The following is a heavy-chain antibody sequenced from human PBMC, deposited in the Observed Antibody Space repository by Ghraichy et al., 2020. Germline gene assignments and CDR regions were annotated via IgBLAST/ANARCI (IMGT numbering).Heavy chain of an antibody. J-gene: IGHJ4*02. D-gene: IGHD3-22*01. V-gene: IGHV4-59*08. CDR3: ARLVLGGSSGYYPDY. Sequence: SETLSLTCTVSGGSISSYYWSWIRQPPGKGLEWIGYIYYSGSTNYNPSLKSRVTISVDTSKNQFSLKLSSVTAADTAVYYCARLVLGGSSGYYPDYWGQGTLVTVSS. CDR1: GGSISSYY. CDR2: IYYSGST.